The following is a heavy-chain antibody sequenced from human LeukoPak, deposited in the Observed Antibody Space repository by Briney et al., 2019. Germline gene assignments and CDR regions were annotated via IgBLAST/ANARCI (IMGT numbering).Heavy chain of an antibody. Sequence: PGGSLRLSCAASGFTFDDYGMHWVRQVPGKGLEWVSGISWNSGSIGYADSVKGRFTISRDNTKNSLYLQMNSLRAEDTAVYYCATGDSGYVAYYYYYYMDVWGKGTTVTVSS. CDR1: GFTFDDYG. CDR3: ATGDSGYVAYYYYYYMDV. V-gene: IGHV3-9*01. D-gene: IGHD5-12*01. CDR2: ISWNSGSI. J-gene: IGHJ6*03.